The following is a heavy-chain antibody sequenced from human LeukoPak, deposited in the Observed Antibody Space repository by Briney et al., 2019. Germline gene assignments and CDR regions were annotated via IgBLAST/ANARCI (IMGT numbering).Heavy chain of an antibody. J-gene: IGHJ4*02. V-gene: IGHV3-30-3*01. D-gene: IGHD6-13*01. CDR1: GFTFSSYA. CDR3: ARDLVAAAAPDY. Sequence: GRSLRLSCAASGFTFSSYAMHWVRQAPGKGLEWVAVISYGGSNKYYADSVKGRFTISRDNSKNTLYLQMNSLRAEDTAVYYCARDLVAAAAPDYWGQGTLVTVSS. CDR2: ISYGGSNK.